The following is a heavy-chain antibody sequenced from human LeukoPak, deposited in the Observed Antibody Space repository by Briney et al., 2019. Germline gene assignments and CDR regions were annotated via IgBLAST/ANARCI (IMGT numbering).Heavy chain of an antibody. CDR2: IIPIFGTA. D-gene: IGHD4-17*01. Sequence: SVKVSCKASGGTFISYAISWVRQAPGQGLEWMGGIIPIFGTANYAQKFQGRVTITADESTSTAYMELSSLRSEDTAVYYCARDQGTYGDYLIEGFDPWGQGTLVTVSS. J-gene: IGHJ5*02. CDR1: GGTFISYA. V-gene: IGHV1-69*13. CDR3: ARDQGTYGDYLIEGFDP.